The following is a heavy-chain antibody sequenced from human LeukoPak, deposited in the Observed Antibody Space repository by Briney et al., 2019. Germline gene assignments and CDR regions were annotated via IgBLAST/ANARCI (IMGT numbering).Heavy chain of an antibody. V-gene: IGHV1-18*01. CDR3: ARLEYDSSGYYYAWFDP. CDR2: ISAYNGNT. J-gene: IGHJ5*02. D-gene: IGHD3-22*01. CDR1: GYTFTSYG. Sequence: ASVKVSCKASGYTFTSYGISWVRQAPGQGLEWMGWISAYNGNTNYAQKLQGRVTMTTDTSTSTACMELRSLRSDDTAVYYCARLEYDSSGYYYAWFDPWGQGTLVTVSS.